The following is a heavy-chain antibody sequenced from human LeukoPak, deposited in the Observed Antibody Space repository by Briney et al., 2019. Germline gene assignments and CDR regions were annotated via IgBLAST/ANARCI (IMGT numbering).Heavy chain of an antibody. CDR2: ISTNGGST. CDR3: ARGRGCTNGVCYYFDN. J-gene: IGHJ4*02. CDR1: GFTFSSYA. D-gene: IGHD2-8*01. V-gene: IGHV3-64*01. Sequence: GGSLRLSCAASGFTFSSYAIHWVRQAPGKGLEYVSGISTNGGSTYYANSVKGRFTISRDNSKNTLYLQMGSLRAEDMAVYYFARGRGCTNGVCYYFDNWGQGTLVTVSS.